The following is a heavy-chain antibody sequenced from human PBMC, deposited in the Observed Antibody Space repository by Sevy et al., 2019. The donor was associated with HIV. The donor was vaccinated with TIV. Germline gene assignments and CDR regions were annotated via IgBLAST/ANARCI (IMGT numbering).Heavy chain of an antibody. V-gene: IGHV3-21*01. CDR2: ISYIRNYI. CDR1: GFSFSSYM. CDR3: ARPYGSGSWEAFDV. Sequence: GGSLRLSCTASGFSFSSYMMNWVRQAPGKGLEWVASISYIRNYIYYADSLKGRFTISRDNAKNSLFLQMNSLRAEDTAVYYCARPYGSGSWEAFDVWGQGTMVTVSS. D-gene: IGHD3-10*01. J-gene: IGHJ3*01.